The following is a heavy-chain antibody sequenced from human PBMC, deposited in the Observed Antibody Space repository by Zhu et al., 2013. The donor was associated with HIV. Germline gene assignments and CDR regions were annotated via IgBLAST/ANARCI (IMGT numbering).Heavy chain of an antibody. V-gene: IGHV1-24*01. J-gene: IGHJ5*02. Sequence: QVQLVQSGAEVKKTGSSVKVSCKASGDTFSNYAISWVRQAPGRGLEWMGGFDPEDGETIYAQKFQGRVSMTEDTSTSIAYMELTSLRSEDTAVYYCATAPLTGTSGWFDPWGQGTLVTVSS. CDR3: ATAPLTGTSGWFDP. D-gene: IGHD1-7*01. CDR2: FDPEDGET. CDR1: GDTFSNYA.